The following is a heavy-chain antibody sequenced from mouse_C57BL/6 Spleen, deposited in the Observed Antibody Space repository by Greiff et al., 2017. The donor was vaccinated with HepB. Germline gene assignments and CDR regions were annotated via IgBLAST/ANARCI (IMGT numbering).Heavy chain of an antibody. Sequence: VQLQQPGAELVKPGASVTLSCKASGYTFTSYCLHWVQQRPGRGLEWIGRIDPNSGGTKYNEKFKSKATLTVDKPSSTAYMQLSSLTSEDSAVYYCARGRAHYGNYDYYAMDYWGQGTSVTVSS. CDR2: IDPNSGGT. CDR3: ARGRAHYGNYDYYAMDY. CDR1: GYTFTSYC. D-gene: IGHD2-1*01. V-gene: IGHV1-72*01. J-gene: IGHJ4*01.